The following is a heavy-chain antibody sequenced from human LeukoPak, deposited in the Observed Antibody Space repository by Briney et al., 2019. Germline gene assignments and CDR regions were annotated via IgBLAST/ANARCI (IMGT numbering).Heavy chain of an antibody. CDR3: ARHAYRSGWLDS. CDR2: IYYSGGT. Sequence: KPSETLSLTCTVSGGSISSSSYYWGWIRQPPGKGLEWIGTIYYSGGTYYNPSLDSRVTISVDTSKNQFSLRLSSVTAADTAVYYCARHAYRSGWLDSWGQGTLVTVSS. D-gene: IGHD6-19*01. J-gene: IGHJ4*02. V-gene: IGHV4-39*01. CDR1: GGSISSSSYY.